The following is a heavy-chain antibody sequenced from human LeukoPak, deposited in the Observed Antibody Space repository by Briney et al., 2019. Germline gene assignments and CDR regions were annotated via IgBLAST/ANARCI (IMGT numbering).Heavy chain of an antibody. CDR1: GGTFSSYG. Sequence: SVKVSCKASGGTFSSYGISWVRQAPGQGLEWMGGIIPIFGTANYAQKFQGRVTITADESTSTAYMELSSLRSEDTAVYYCAFSGGNSGNDYYYYYGMDVWGQGTTVTVSS. CDR2: IIPIFGTA. V-gene: IGHV1-69*13. J-gene: IGHJ6*02. D-gene: IGHD4-23*01. CDR3: AFSGGNSGNDYYYYYGMDV.